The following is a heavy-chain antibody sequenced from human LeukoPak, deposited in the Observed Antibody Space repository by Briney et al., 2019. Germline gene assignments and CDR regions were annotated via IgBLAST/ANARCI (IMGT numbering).Heavy chain of an antibody. CDR2: ISSSSNYI. CDR1: GFTFSSYN. J-gene: IGHJ5*02. CDR3: ARGKTSQNIVTRKTYNWFDP. V-gene: IGHV3-21*01. D-gene: IGHD2/OR15-2a*01. Sequence: AGSLRLSCAASGFTFSSYNMNWVRQAPGKGLEWVSSISSSSNYIYYADSVKGRFTISRDNAKNSLYLQMKSLRVEDTAVYYCARGKTSQNIVTRKTYNWFDPWGQGTLVTVSS.